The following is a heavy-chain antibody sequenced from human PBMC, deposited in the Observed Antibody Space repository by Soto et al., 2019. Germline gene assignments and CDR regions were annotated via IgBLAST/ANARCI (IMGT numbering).Heavy chain of an antibody. CDR2: ISYDGSNK. V-gene: IGHV3-30-3*01. CDR3: AREEAYCSGGSCYYYGMDV. D-gene: IGHD2-15*01. Sequence: GGSLRLSCAASGFTFSSYAMHWVRQAPGKGPEWVAVISYDGSNKYYADSVKGRFTISRDNSKNTLYLQMNSLRVEDTAVYYCAREEAYCSGGSCYYYGMDVWGQGTTVTVSS. J-gene: IGHJ6*02. CDR1: GFTFSSYA.